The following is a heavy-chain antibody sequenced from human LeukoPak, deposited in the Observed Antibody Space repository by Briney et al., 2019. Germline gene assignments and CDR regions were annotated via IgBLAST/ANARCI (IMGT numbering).Heavy chain of an antibody. Sequence: GGSLRLSCAASGFTFSSYTMHWARQAPGKGLAYVSGISSDGGTTYYGNSVKGRFTISRDNSKNTVYLQMGSLRAEDMAVYYCVRSDCGSASCYTGSNWGQGTLVTVPS. V-gene: IGHV3-64*01. CDR3: VRSDCGSASCYTGSN. D-gene: IGHD2-2*02. CDR2: ISSDGGTT. CDR1: GFTFSSYT. J-gene: IGHJ4*02.